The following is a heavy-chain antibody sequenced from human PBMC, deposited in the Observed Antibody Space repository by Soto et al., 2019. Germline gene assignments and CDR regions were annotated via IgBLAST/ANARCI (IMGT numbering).Heavy chain of an antibody. CDR1: GYSFAGYW. V-gene: IGHV5-10-1*01. J-gene: IGHJ4*02. CDR3: ARQIYDSDTGPNFQYYFDS. D-gene: IGHD3-22*01. CDR2: IDPSDSQT. Sequence: PRESLKISCKGSGYSFAGYWITWVLQKPGKGLEWMGRIDPSDSQTYYSPSFRGHVTISATKSITTVFLQWSSLRASDTAMYYCARQIYDSDTGPNFQYYFDSWGQGNPVTVAS.